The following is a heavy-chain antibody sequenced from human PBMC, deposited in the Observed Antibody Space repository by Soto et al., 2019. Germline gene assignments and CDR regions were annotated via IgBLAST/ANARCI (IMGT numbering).Heavy chain of an antibody. CDR2: INPSGGST. CDR3: ASSGHSYYYYMDV. J-gene: IGHJ6*03. V-gene: IGHV1-46*01. Sequence: GASVKVSCKASGYTFTSYYMHWVRQAPGQGLEWMGIINPSGGSTSYAQKFQGRVTMTRDTSTSTVYMELSSLRSEDAAVYYCASSGHSYYYYMDVWGKGTTVTVSS. CDR1: GYTFTSYY.